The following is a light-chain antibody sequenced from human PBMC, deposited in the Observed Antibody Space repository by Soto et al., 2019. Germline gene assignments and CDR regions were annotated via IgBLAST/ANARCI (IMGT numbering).Light chain of an antibody. Sequence: EFVLRQSPGTLSLSPGERATLSCRASQSVSSSYLAWYQQKPGQAPRLLIYGASSRATGIPDRFSGSGSGTDFTLTISRLEPEDFAVYYCQQYGSSPRTFGQGTKVEFK. CDR2: GAS. CDR3: QQYGSSPRT. CDR1: QSVSSSY. J-gene: IGKJ1*01. V-gene: IGKV3-20*01.